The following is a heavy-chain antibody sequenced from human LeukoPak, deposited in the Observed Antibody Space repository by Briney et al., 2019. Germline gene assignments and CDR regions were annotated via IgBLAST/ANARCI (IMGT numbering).Heavy chain of an antibody. CDR3: ARGPGYSSSFSAFDY. D-gene: IGHD6-6*01. V-gene: IGHV4-34*01. CDR2: INHSGST. J-gene: IGHJ4*02. Sequence: TSETLSLTCAVYGGSFSGYYWSWIRQPPGKGLEWIGEINHSGSTNYNPSLKSRVTISVDTSKNQFSLKLSSVTAADTAVYYCARGPGYSSSFSAFDYWGQGTLVTVSS. CDR1: GGSFSGYY.